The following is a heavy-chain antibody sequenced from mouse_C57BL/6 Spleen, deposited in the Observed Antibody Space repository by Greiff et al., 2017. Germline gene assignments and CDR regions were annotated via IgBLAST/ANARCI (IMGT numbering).Heavy chain of an antibody. J-gene: IGHJ4*01. CDR1: GFSLTSYG. V-gene: IGHV2-3*01. D-gene: IGHD3-3*01. CDR2: IWGDGST. Sequence: VQLQESGPGLVAPSQSLSITCTVSGFSLTSYGVSWVRQPPGQGLEWLGVIWGDGSTNYHSALISRLGISKDNSKSQVFLKLNSRQTDDKATYYWAKRGTRYAMDYWGQGTSVTVSS. CDR3: AKRGTRYAMDY.